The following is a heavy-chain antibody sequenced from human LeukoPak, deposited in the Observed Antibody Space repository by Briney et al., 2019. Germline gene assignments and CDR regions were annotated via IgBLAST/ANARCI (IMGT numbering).Heavy chain of an antibody. V-gene: IGHV4-31*03. CDR3: ARRCSGGSCYRPEGVMDV. D-gene: IGHD2-15*01. CDR1: GGSISSGGYY. CDR2: VYYSGST. J-gene: IGHJ6*02. Sequence: TSETLSLTCTVSGGSISSGGYYWSWIRQHPGKGLEWIGYVYYSGSTYYNPSLKSRVTISVDTSKNQFSLKLSSVTAADTAVYYCARRCSGGSCYRPEGVMDVWGQGTTVTVSS.